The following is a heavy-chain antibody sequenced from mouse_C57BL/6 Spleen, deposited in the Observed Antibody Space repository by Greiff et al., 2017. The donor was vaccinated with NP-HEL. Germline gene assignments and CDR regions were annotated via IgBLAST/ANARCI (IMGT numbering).Heavy chain of an antibody. Sequence: QVQLQQSGAELVKPGASVKLSCKASGYTFTSYWMQWVKQRPGQGLEWIGEIDPSDSYTNYNKKFKGKATLTVDQSSSTAYMQLSSLTSEDSAVYYCARGVTSYWYFDVWGTGTTVTVSS. CDR2: IDPSDSYT. V-gene: IGHV1-50*01. CDR1: GYTFTSYW. J-gene: IGHJ1*03. CDR3: ARGVTSYWYFDV.